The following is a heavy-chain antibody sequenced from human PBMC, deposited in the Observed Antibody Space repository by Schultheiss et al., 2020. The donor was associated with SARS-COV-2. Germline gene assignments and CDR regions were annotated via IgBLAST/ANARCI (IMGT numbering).Heavy chain of an antibody. Sequence: SQTLSLTCTVSGGSISSSSYYWSWIRQPPGKGLEWIGEINHSGSTNYNPSLKSRVTISVDTSKNQFSLKLSSVTAADTAVYYCARNPGIDDCSSTSCQDFDYWGQGTLVTVSS. V-gene: IGHV4-39*07. CDR1: GGSISSSSYY. J-gene: IGHJ4*02. CDR2: INHSGST. CDR3: ARNPGIDDCSSTSCQDFDY. D-gene: IGHD2-2*01.